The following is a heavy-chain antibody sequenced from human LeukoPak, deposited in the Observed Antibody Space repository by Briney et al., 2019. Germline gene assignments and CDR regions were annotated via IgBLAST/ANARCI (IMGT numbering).Heavy chain of an antibody. D-gene: IGHD6-6*01. CDR2: ISGSGDSP. CDR1: GFSVRTNY. Sequence: PGGSLRLSCAASGFSVRTNYLGWVRQAPGKGLEWVSAISGSGDSPYYADSVKGRFTISRDNSKNTLFLQMTSLRAEDTAVYYCARDVAPRPYYYMDVWGRGTTVTVSS. V-gene: IGHV3-23*01. J-gene: IGHJ6*03. CDR3: ARDVAPRPYYYMDV.